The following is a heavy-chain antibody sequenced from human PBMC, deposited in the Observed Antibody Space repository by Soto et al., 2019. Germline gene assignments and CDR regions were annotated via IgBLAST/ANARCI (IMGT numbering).Heavy chain of an antibody. J-gene: IGHJ6*02. CDR1: GGSTSSGGFY. Sequence: SETLSLTCTVSGGSTSSGGFYWSWIRQHPGKGLEWIGYIYYSGISYYNPSLKSRVSISLDTSRNQFSMTLNSVTAADTAVYYCARNGYAYGMDVWGQGATVTVSS. D-gene: IGHD5-18*01. CDR2: IYYSGIS. V-gene: IGHV4-31*03. CDR3: ARNGYAYGMDV.